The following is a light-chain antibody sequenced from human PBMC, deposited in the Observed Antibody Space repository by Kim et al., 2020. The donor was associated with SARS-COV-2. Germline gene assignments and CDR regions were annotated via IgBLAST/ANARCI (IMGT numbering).Light chain of an antibody. Sequence: ALGDTVTISCRTSQPISKYLNWYHQKPGRAPQVLMYAASILQSGVPSRFSGSGSGTDFTLTISSLQPEDLGTYFCQHNYDYPRTFGQGTKVDIK. V-gene: IGKV1-6*02. J-gene: IGKJ1*01. CDR1: QPISKY. CDR2: AAS. CDR3: QHNYDYPRT.